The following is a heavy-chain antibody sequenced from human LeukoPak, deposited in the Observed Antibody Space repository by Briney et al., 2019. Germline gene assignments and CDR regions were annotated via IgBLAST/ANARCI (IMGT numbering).Heavy chain of an antibody. D-gene: IGHD3/OR15-3a*01. V-gene: IGHV4-39*01. CDR2: IYYSGST. Sequence: SETLSLTCTVSGGSISSSSYYWGWIRQPPGKGLEWVGSIYYSGSTYYNPSLKSRVTISVDTSKNQFSLKLSSVTAADTAVYYCARRLDYYFDYWGQGTLVTVSS. CDR3: ARRLDYYFDY. J-gene: IGHJ4*02. CDR1: GGSISSSSYY.